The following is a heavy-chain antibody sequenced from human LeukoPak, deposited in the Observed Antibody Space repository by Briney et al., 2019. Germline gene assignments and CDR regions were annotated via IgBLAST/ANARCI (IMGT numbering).Heavy chain of an antibody. CDR3: GLADDTAMVIRVDY. CDR2: IIPIFGTA. J-gene: IGHJ4*02. D-gene: IGHD5-18*01. Sequence: SVKVSCKAPGGTFSSDAISWVRQAPGQGLEWMGGIIPIFGTANYAQKFQGRVTITTDESTSTAYMELSSLRSEDTAVYYCGLADDTAMVIRVDYWGQGTLVTVSS. CDR1: GGTFSSDA. V-gene: IGHV1-69*05.